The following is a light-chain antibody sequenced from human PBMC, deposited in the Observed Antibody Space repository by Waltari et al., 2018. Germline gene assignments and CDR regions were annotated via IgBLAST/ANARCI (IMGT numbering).Light chain of an antibody. V-gene: IGKV1-9*01. CDR3: QQLSGLPRT. CDR2: AAS. Sequence: IQLTQSPSLLSASVGDRVTIICRASQGISSYLAWYQQKPGKAPKLLISAASILHNGVPSRFSGSGSGTEFTLTISSLQPEDFATYYCQQLSGLPRTFGQGTKVEIK. CDR1: QGISSY. J-gene: IGKJ1*01.